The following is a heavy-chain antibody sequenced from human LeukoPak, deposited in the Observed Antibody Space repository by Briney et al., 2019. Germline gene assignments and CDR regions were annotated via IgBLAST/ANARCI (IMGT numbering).Heavy chain of an antibody. Sequence: GGSLRLSCAASGFTFSSHGMNWVRQAPGKGLEWVSSISSSGSYIYYADSVKGRFTISRDNAKNSLYLQMNSLRAEDTAVYYCAREGIIAAAGYNWFDPWCQGTLVTVSS. CDR1: GFTFSSHG. J-gene: IGHJ5*02. CDR2: ISSSGSYI. D-gene: IGHD6-13*01. V-gene: IGHV3-21*01. CDR3: AREGIIAAAGYNWFDP.